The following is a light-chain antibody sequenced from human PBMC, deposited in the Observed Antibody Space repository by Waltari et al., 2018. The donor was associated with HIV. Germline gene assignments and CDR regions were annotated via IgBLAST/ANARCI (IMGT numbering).Light chain of an antibody. CDR2: EDN. Sequence: QSALTQPASVSGSPGQSITISCTGTSSDTGNYNLVSWYQLYPGKAPKLIIYEDNKRPSGVSKRFSGSKSADTASLTIAGLQAEDEADYYCCAYAGGLEFGGGTKLTVL. J-gene: IGLJ2*01. CDR1: SSDTGNYNL. V-gene: IGLV2-23*01. CDR3: CAYAGGLE.